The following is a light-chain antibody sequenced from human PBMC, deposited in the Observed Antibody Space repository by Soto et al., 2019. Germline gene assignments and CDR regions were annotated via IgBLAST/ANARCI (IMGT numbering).Light chain of an antibody. CDR3: SSYISSVGYV. Sequence: QSALTQPASVSGSPGQSITCSCTGTSSDVGGYNYVSWYQQHPGKAPKFIMYEVSNRPSGVSNRFSGSKSGNTASLTISGLQAEDEADYYCSSYISSVGYVFGTVTKLTVL. J-gene: IGLJ1*01. CDR1: SSDVGGYNY. CDR2: EVS. V-gene: IGLV2-14*01.